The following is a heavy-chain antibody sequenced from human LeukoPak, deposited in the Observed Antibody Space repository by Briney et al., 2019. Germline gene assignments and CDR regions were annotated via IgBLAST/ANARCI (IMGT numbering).Heavy chain of an antibody. J-gene: IGHJ4*02. V-gene: IGHV3-48*03. CDR2: ISDSGSAI. CDR1: GFSISTFE. Sequence: GGSLRLSCAASGFSISTFEMNWVRQAPGKGLEWVSYISDSGSAIQHADSVRGRFAISRDNAKNSLYLEMHSLRVEDTAVYYCAAKVAGTSHFSYWGQGTLVTVSS. CDR3: AAKVAGTSHFSY. D-gene: IGHD6-19*01.